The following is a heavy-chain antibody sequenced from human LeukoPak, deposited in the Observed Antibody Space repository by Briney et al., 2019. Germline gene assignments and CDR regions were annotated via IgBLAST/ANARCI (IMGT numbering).Heavy chain of an antibody. CDR2: ISYDGSNK. V-gene: IGHV3-30*01. D-gene: IGHD3-10*01. Sequence: GPLTLSCAASGFTFSSYAMHWVRQAPGKGLEWGAVISYDGSNKYYADSVKGRFTISRDNSKNRLYLQMNSLRAEDTAVYYCARDRGSGPLYIDYWGQGTLVTVSS. CDR1: GFTFSSYA. CDR3: ARDRGSGPLYIDY. J-gene: IGHJ4*02.